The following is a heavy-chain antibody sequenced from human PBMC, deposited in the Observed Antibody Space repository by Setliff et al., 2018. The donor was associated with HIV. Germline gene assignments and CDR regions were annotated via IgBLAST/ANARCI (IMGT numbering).Heavy chain of an antibody. V-gene: IGHV4-59*11. CDR1: GGSIRSHY. CDR3: ARVPRQLLKGAAAYFDY. Sequence: SETLSLPCTVSGGSIRSHYWSWIREPPGKGLEWIGYIYYSGSTNYNPSLKSRVTISVDTSKNQFSLRLSSVTAADTAVYHCARVPRQLLKGAAAYFDYWGQGILVTVSS. J-gene: IGHJ4*02. D-gene: IGHD5-18*01. CDR2: IYYSGST.